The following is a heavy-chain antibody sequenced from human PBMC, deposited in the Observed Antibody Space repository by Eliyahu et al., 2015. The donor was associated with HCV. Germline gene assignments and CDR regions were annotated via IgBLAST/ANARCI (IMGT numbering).Heavy chain of an antibody. CDR2: ISGSGGST. J-gene: IGHJ4*02. D-gene: IGHD5-12*01. V-gene: IGHV3-23*01. Sequence: EVQLLESGGGLVQPGGSLRLXCAASGFTFXSYAMXWVRXAPGKGLGWVSAISGSGGSTYYADSVKGRFTISRDNSKNTLYLQMNSLRAEDTAVYYCAKDIVGYSGYEPFDYWGQGTLVTVSS. CDR3: AKDIVGYSGYEPFDY. CDR1: GFTFXSYA.